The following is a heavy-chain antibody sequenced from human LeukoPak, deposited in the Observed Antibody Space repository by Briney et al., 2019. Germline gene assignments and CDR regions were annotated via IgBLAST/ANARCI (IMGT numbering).Heavy chain of an antibody. J-gene: IGHJ4*02. CDR2: INSDGSIT. CDR3: ARNPTGDYDY. Sequence: GGSLRLSCAASGFTSRDYWMHWVRQDPGKRLLWVSHINSDGSITDYADSVKGRFTISRDNARNTLSLQMDSLRVEDTAVYYCARNPTGDYDYWGQGTLVTVSS. V-gene: IGHV3-74*01. CDR1: GFTSRDYW. D-gene: IGHD2-8*02.